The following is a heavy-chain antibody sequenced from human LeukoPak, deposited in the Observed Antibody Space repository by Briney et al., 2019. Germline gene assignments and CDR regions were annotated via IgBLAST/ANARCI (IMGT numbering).Heavy chain of an antibody. J-gene: IGHJ4*02. CDR3: AKDRGNSGWYYFDY. CDR1: GFTFSNYG. V-gene: IGHV3-30*18. Sequence: PGGSLRLSCAASGFTFSNYGMHWVRQAPGKGLEWVAVISYDGSNKYYADSVKGRFTISRDNSKNTLHLQMNSLRAEDAAVYYCAKDRGNSGWYYFDYWGQGTLVTVSS. CDR2: ISYDGSNK. D-gene: IGHD6-19*01.